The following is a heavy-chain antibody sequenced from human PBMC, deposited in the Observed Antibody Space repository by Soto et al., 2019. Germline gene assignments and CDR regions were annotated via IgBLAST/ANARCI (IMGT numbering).Heavy chain of an antibody. D-gene: IGHD5-18*01. J-gene: IGHJ5*02. CDR2: INHSGST. V-gene: IGHV4-34*01. Sequence: SETLSLTCTVYSGSFSGYYWSWIRQPPGKGLEWIGEINHSGSTNYNSSLKSRVTISLDMSENHFSLKVTSVTAADTAVYYCARWGYNNGYRFDPWGQGTLVTVSS. CDR1: SGSFSGYY. CDR3: ARWGYNNGYRFDP.